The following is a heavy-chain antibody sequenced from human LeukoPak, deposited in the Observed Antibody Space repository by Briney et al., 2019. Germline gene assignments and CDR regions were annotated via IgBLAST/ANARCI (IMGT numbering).Heavy chain of an antibody. CDR2: IYYSGST. V-gene: IGHV4-39*01. Sequence: SETLSLTCTVSGGSISSSSYYWGWIRQPPGKGLEWIGSIYYSGSTYYNPSLKSRVTISVDTSKNQFSLKLSSVTGGDTAVYYCARPSLWQLLEGSSYYGMDVWGQGTTVTVSS. CDR3: ARPSLWQLLEGSSYYGMDV. J-gene: IGHJ6*02. D-gene: IGHD2-15*01. CDR1: GGSISSSSYY.